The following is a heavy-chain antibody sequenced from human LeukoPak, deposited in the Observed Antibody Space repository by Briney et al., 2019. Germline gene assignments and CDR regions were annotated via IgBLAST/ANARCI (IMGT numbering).Heavy chain of an antibody. V-gene: IGHV1-69*04. Sequence: ASVKVSCKASGGTFSSYAISWVRQAPGQGLEWMGRIIPILGIANYAQKFQGRVTITADKSTSTAYMELSSLRSEDTAVYYCASPKPDYGDYDAFDIWGQGTMVTVSS. CDR2: IIPILGIA. D-gene: IGHD4-17*01. J-gene: IGHJ3*02. CDR1: GGTFSSYA. CDR3: ASPKPDYGDYDAFDI.